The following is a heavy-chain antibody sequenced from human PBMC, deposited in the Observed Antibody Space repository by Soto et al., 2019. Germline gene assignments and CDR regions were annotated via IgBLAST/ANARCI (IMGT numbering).Heavy chain of an antibody. CDR3: ARSVRIAVAATYYYYGMGV. V-gene: IGHV1-69*06. CDR1: GGTFSSYA. CDR2: IIPIFGTA. Sequence: SVKVSCKASGGTFSSYAISWVRQAPGQGLEWMGGIIPIFGTANYAQKFQGRVTITADKSTSTAYMELSSLRSEDTAVYYCARSVRIAVAATYYYYGMGVWGQGTTVTVSS. D-gene: IGHD6-19*01. J-gene: IGHJ6*02.